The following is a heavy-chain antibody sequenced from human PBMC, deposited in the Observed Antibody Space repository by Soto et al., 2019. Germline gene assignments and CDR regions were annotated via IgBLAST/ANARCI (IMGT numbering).Heavy chain of an antibody. V-gene: IGHV3-30*03. J-gene: IGHJ4*02. CDR3: VGGQYYFDY. Sequence: QVQLVESGGGVVQPGTSLRLSCVASGFPFTTYGMHWVREGPGKGLEWVAVISFDGSNKYYADSVMGRFTISRDNSKNTLFLQMNSLRPEDTALYYCVGGQYYFDYRGQGTLVTVSS. CDR1: GFPFTTYG. CDR2: ISFDGSNK. D-gene: IGHD3-10*01.